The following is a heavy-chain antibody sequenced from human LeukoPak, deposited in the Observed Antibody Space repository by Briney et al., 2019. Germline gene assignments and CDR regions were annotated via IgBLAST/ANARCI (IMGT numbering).Heavy chain of an antibody. V-gene: IGHV1-46*01. CDR1: GYTFTSYY. CDR2: INPSGGST. J-gene: IGHJ5*02. Sequence: ASVKVSCKASGYTFTSYYMHWVRQAPGQGHEWMGIINPSGGSTSYAQKFQGRVTMTRDTSTSTVYMELSSLRSEDTAVYYCARFEYSTSQGLYNWFDPWGQGTLVTVSS. D-gene: IGHD6-6*01. CDR3: ARFEYSTSQGLYNWFDP.